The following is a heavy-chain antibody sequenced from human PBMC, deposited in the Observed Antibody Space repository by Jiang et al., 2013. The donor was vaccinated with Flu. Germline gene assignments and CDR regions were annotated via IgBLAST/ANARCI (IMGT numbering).Heavy chain of an antibody. CDR1: GGSITSYY. V-gene: IGHV4-59*08. D-gene: IGHD7-27*01. Sequence: GSGLVKPSETLSLSCTVSGGSITSYYWSWVRQPPGKGLEWIGYIYYRVGSNYNPSLKSRVSISVDTTKNQFSLKLSSVTAAETAVYYCARHSWGTATDAFDIWGQGTMVTVSS. CDR3: ARHSWGTATDAFDI. CDR2: IYYRVGS. J-gene: IGHJ3*02.